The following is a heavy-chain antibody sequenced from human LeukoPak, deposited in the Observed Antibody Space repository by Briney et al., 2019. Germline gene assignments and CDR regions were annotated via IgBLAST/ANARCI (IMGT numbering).Heavy chain of an antibody. V-gene: IGHV1-18*01. CDR1: GGTFSSYA. J-gene: IGHJ1*01. D-gene: IGHD3-10*01. CDR2: ISAYNGNT. Sequence: ASVKVSCKASGGTFSSYAISWVRQAPGQGLEWMGWISAYNGNTNYAQKLQGRVTMTTDTSTSTAYMELRSLRSDDTAVYYCARVDLGSPIQDWGQGTLVTVSS. CDR3: ARVDLGSPIQD.